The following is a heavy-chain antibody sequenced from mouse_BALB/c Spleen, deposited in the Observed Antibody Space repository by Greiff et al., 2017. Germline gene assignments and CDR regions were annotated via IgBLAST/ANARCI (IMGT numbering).Heavy chain of an antibody. J-gene: IGHJ1*01. V-gene: IGHV1S56*01. CDR2: IYPGNVNT. CDR1: GYTFTSYY. CDR3: ARGDWYFDV. Sequence: QVQLQQSGPELVKPGASVRISCKASGYTFTSYYIHWVKQRPGQGLEWIGWIYPGNVNTKYNEKFKGKATLTADKSSSTAYMQLSSLTSEDSAVYFCARGDWYFDVWGAGTTVTVSS.